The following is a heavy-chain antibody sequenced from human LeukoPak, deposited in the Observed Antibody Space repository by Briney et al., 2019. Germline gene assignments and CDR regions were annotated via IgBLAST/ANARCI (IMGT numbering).Heavy chain of an antibody. Sequence: SQTLSLTCTVSGGSISSGGYYWSWIRQHPGKGLEWIGYIYYGGSTYYNPSLKSRVTISVDTSKNQFSLKLSSVTAADTAVYYCARVAYDYVWGSPKHFDYWGQGTLVTVSS. CDR1: GGSISSGGYY. CDR3: ARVAYDYVWGSPKHFDY. J-gene: IGHJ4*02. D-gene: IGHD3-16*01. CDR2: IYYGGST. V-gene: IGHV4-31*03.